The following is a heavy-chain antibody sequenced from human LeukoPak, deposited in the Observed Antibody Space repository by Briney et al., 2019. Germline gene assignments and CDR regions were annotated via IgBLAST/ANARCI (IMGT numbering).Heavy chain of an antibody. Sequence: GRSLRLSCAASGFTFSSYGMHWVRQAPGKGLEWVAVISDDGSNKYYVDSVKGRFTISRDNSKSTLYLQMSSLRAEDTAVYYCAKEWELLYYYFGMDVWGQGTTVTVSS. J-gene: IGHJ6*02. CDR3: AKEWELLYYYFGMDV. CDR1: GFTFSSYG. V-gene: IGHV3-30*18. D-gene: IGHD1-26*01. CDR2: ISDDGSNK.